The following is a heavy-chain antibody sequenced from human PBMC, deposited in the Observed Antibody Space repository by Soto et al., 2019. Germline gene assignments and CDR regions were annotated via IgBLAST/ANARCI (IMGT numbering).Heavy chain of an antibody. CDR3: ARVVSGSYLDY. CDR1: GGTITTGGHF. J-gene: IGHJ4*02. D-gene: IGHD1-26*01. Sequence: QVQLQESGPGLVKASQTLSLTRTVSGGTITTGGHFWSWIRQYPGKGLEWIGYIYYSGTTHYNPSLKSRVTISIDTSKNQFSLNLSSVTAADTAVYYCARVVSGSYLDYWGQGTLVTVSS. V-gene: IGHV4-31*03. CDR2: IYYSGTT.